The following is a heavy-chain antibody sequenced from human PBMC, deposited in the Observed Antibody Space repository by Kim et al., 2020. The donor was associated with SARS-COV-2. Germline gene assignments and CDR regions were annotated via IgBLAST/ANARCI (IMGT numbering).Heavy chain of an antibody. J-gene: IGHJ4*02. CDR3: AALDTVQVPGGI. Sequence: YVESLKGRFTMSRDNAKNSRFLQMSSLRTEDTAIYYCAALDTVQVPGGIWGQGTLVTVSS. D-gene: IGHD3-10*01. V-gene: IGHV3-7*01.